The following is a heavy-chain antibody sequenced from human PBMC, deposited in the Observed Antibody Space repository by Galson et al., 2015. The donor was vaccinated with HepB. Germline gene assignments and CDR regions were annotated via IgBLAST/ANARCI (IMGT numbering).Heavy chain of an antibody. CDR3: ARRGMASIGGPTFDS. CDR2: INTDNGDT. CDR1: GYTFSTYA. V-gene: IGHV1-18*01. J-gene: IGHJ4*02. D-gene: IGHD5-24*01. Sequence: SVKVSCKASGYTFSTYAMSWVRQAPGQGLEWMGRINTDNGDTNYAQRVQGRVTMTTDTSTRTVYMELRSLRSDDTAVYYCARRGMASIGGPTFDSWGQGTLVTVSS.